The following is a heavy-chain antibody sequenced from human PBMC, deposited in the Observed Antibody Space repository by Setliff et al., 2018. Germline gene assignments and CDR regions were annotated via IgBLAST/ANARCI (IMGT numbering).Heavy chain of an antibody. CDR1: GFTFGDYA. Sequence: PGGSLRLSCTASGFTFGDYAMSWVRQAPGKGLEWVGFIRGKPSSGTTEYAASVKGRFTISRDDSKSIAYLQMNSLKTEDTAVYYCTYYCSSTSCYRDLDWFDPWGQGTLVTVSS. V-gene: IGHV3-49*04. D-gene: IGHD2-2*01. J-gene: IGHJ5*02. CDR3: TYYCSSTSCYRDLDWFDP. CDR2: IRGKPSSGTT.